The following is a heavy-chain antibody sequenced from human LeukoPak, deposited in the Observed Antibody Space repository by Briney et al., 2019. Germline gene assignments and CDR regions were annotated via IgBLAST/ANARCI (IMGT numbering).Heavy chain of an antibody. J-gene: IGHJ4*02. CDR2: ISYDGSNK. Sequence: GGSLRLSCAASGFRFSDFAMSWVRQAPGKGLEWLAFISYDGSNKYYADSVKGRFTISRDNSKNTLHLQMNSLRAEDTAVYYCARDRCGYSSTCPFDYWGQGTLVTVSS. CDR1: GFRFSDFA. CDR3: ARDRCGYSSTCPFDY. V-gene: IGHV3-30-3*01. D-gene: IGHD6-13*01.